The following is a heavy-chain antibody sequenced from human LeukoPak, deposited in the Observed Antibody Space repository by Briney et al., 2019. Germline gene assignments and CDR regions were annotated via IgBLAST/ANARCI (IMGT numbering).Heavy chain of an antibody. D-gene: IGHD1-1*01. CDR3: AKVALWGTTTQYYFDY. Sequence: GGSLRLSCAASGFTFSSYGMHWVRQAPGKGLEWVAVISYDGSNKYYADSVKGRFTISRGNSKNTLYLQMNSLRAEDTAVYYCAKVALWGTTTQYYFDYWGQGTLVTVSS. J-gene: IGHJ4*02. CDR1: GFTFSSYG. V-gene: IGHV3-30*18. CDR2: ISYDGSNK.